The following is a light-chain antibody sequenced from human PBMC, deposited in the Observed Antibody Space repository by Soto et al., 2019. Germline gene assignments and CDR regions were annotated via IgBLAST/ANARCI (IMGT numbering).Light chain of an antibody. CDR2: GAS. J-gene: IGKJ1*01. Sequence: EIVMAQSPATLSVSPGERATLSCRASQSVSYKLAWYQQKPGQAPRLLIYGASTRATGIPARFSGSGSGTEFTLTISSLQSEDFAVYYCQQYNNWPPWTFGQGTKVDIK. CDR1: QSVSYK. CDR3: QQYNNWPPWT. V-gene: IGKV3-15*01.